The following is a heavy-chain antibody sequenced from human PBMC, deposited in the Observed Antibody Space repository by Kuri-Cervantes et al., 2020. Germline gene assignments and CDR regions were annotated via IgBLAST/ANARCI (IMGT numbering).Heavy chain of an antibody. V-gene: IGHV3-48*01. D-gene: IGHD2-2*01. Sequence: GGSLRLSCAASGFTFRSYDMNWVRQAPGKGLEWVSYIISSVSTIYYADPVKGRFTISRDNSKNTLYLQMNSLRAEDTAVYYCAKVAIPAGTRGKLAYYYGLDVWGQGTTVTVSS. CDR3: AKVAIPAGTRGKLAYYYGLDV. J-gene: IGHJ6*02. CDR1: GFTFRSYD. CDR2: IISSVSTI.